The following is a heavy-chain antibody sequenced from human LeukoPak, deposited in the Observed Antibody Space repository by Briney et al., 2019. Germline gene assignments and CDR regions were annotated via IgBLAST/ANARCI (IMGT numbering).Heavy chain of an antibody. V-gene: IGHV4-59*01. CDR3: ARSYSSISSDYAHGGWYFDR. Sequence: SENLSLTCTVSGGSISNYYWSWIRQPPGKGLDWIGYIYYSGTTNYNPSLKSRVTISVDTSKNQFSLKLSSVTAAYTATNYCARSYSSISSDYAHGGWYFDRGRRGTLGNVSS. J-gene: IGHJ2*01. CDR2: IYYSGTT. CDR1: GGSISNYY. D-gene: IGHD3-22*01.